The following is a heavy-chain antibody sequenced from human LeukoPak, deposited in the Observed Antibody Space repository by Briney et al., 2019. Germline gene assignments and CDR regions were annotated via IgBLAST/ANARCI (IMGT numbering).Heavy chain of an antibody. J-gene: IGHJ4*02. CDR2: ISAYNGNT. V-gene: IGHV1-18*01. D-gene: IGHD1-26*01. CDR3: ARSLARYSGSYGSGY. Sequence: ASVTVSCKASGYTFTSYGISWVRPAPGQGLEWMGWISAYNGNTNYAQKLQGRVTMTTDTSTSTAYMELRSLRSDDTAVYYCARSLARYSGSYGSGYWGQGTLVTVSS. CDR1: GYTFTSYG.